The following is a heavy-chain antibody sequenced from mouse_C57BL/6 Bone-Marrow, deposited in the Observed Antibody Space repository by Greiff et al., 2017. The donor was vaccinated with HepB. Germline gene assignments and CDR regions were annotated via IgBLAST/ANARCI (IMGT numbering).Heavy chain of an antibody. CDR2: ISNGGGST. CDR3: ARHVITTVVDAMDY. CDR1: GFTFSDYY. Sequence: EVKLEESGGGLVQPGGSLKLSCAASGFTFSDYYMYWVRQTPEKRLEWVAYISNGGGSTYYPDTVKGRFTISRDNAKNTLYLQMSRLKSEDTAMYYCARHVITTVVDAMDYWGQGTSVTVSS. V-gene: IGHV5-12*01. J-gene: IGHJ4*01. D-gene: IGHD1-1*01.